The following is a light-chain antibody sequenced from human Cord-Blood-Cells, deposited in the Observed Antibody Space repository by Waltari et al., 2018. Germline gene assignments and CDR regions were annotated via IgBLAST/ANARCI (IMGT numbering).Light chain of an antibody. J-gene: IGKJ4*01. Sequence: EIVLTQSPATLSLSPGERATLSCRASQRVSSYLAWYQQKPGQAPRLLIYDASNRATGIPARFSGSGSGTDFTRTISSLEPEDFAGYYCQQRSNWPPLTFGGGTKVEIK. CDR2: DAS. V-gene: IGKV3-11*01. CDR1: QRVSSY. CDR3: QQRSNWPPLT.